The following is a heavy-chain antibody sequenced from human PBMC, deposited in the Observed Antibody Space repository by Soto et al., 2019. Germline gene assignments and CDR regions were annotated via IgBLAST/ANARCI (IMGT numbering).Heavy chain of an antibody. CDR2: INPTDSRS. J-gene: IGHJ4*02. CDR3: VSLGFDYHDFDF. CDR1: GYNFNTYW. D-gene: IGHD3-10*01. Sequence: GESLKISCQASGYNFNTYWVGWVRQMPGKGLEWMGRINPTDSRSDYSPSFRGNVTISIDKSINTAYLQWNSLTASDTAIYYCVSLGFDYHDFDFWGQGTLVTVYS. V-gene: IGHV5-10-1*01.